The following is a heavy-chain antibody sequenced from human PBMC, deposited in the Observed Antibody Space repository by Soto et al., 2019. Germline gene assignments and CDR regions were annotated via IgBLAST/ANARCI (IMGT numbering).Heavy chain of an antibody. CDR2: IYYSGST. Sequence: SETLSLTCTVSGGSISSYYWSWIRQPPGKGLEWIGYIYYSGSTNYNPSLKSRVTISVDTSKNQFSLKLSSVTAADTAVYYCAGGNDYGDYVVWFDPWGQGTQVTVSS. J-gene: IGHJ5*02. V-gene: IGHV4-59*01. CDR1: GGSISSYY. D-gene: IGHD4-17*01. CDR3: AGGNDYGDYVVWFDP.